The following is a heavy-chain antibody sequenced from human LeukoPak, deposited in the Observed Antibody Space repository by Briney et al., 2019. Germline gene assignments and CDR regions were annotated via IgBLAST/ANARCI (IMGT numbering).Heavy chain of an antibody. CDR3: ARDSHCSGGSCSYYFDY. CDR1: GFTFSSYG. CDR2: IWYDGSNK. V-gene: IGHV3-33*01. J-gene: IGHJ4*02. Sequence: PGGSLRLSCAASGFTFSSYGMHWVRQVPGKGLEWVAVIWYDGSNKYYADSVKGRFTISRDNSKNTLYLQMNSLGAEDTAVYYCARDSHCSGGSCSYYFDYWGQGTLVTVSS. D-gene: IGHD2-15*01.